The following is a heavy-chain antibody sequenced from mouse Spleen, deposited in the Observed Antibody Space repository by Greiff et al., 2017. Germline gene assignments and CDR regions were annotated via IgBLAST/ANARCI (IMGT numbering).Heavy chain of an antibody. CDR1: GFTFSDYG. CDR2: INSGTSPI. J-gene: IGHJ2*03. CDR3: ARGDYGNVDY. Sequence: EVKLVESGGGLVRPGGSLKLSCAASGFTFSDYGMHWVRQTPETGLEWVAYINSGTSPIYYAVTVRGRFTISRDSAKNTLFLQMTSLRSEDTAVYYCARGDYGNVDYWGQGTSLTVSS. D-gene: IGHD2-1*01. V-gene: IGHV5-17*01.